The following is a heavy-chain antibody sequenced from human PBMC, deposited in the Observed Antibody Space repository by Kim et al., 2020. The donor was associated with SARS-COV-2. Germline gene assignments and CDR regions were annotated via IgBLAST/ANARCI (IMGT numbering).Heavy chain of an antibody. D-gene: IGHD6-19*01. Sequence: NTKYSQKFPGRVTITRDTSASTGYMELSSLRSEDTAVYYCARDWMGSGWDWGQGTLVTVSS. CDR3: ARDWMGSGWD. CDR2: NT. V-gene: IGHV1-3*01. J-gene: IGHJ4*02.